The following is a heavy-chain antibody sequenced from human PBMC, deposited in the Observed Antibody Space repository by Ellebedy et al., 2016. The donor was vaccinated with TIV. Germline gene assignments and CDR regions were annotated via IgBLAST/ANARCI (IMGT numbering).Heavy chain of an antibody. CDR2: ISGSGGST. V-gene: IGHV3-23*01. J-gene: IGHJ4*02. CDR3: AKIPGSNRDY. Sequence: PGGSLRLSCAASGFTFSSYVMHWVRQAPGKGLEWVSAISGSGGSTYYADSVKGRFTISRDNSKNTLYLQMNSLRAEDTAVYYCAKIPGSNRDYWGQGTLVTVSS. D-gene: IGHD1-14*01. CDR1: GFTFSSYV.